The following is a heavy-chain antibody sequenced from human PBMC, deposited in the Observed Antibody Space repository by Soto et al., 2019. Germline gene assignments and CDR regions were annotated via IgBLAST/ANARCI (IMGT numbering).Heavy chain of an antibody. CDR3: ARTLELGGPADY. CDR1: GGSISSYY. CDR2: INYSGST. J-gene: IGHJ4*02. V-gene: IGHV4-59*12. D-gene: IGHD1-7*01. Sequence: PSETLSLTCTVSGGSISSYYWGWIRQPPGKGLEWIGYINYSGSTNYNPSLKSRVTISVDTSKNQFSLKLSSVTAADTAVYYCARTLELGGPADYWGQGTLVTVSS.